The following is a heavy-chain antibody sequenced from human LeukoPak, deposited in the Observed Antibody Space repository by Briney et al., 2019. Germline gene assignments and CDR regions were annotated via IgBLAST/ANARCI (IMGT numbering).Heavy chain of an antibody. CDR1: GFTFSSYS. CDR2: ISSSSSYI. J-gene: IGHJ3*02. D-gene: IGHD2-2*01. V-gene: IGHV3-21*01. Sequence: AGGSLRLSCAASGFTFSSYSMNWVRQAPGKGLEWVSSISSSSSYIYYADSVKGRFTISRDNAKNSLYLQMNSLRAEDTAVYYCARGYCSSTSCYGPDAFDIWGQGTMVTVSS. CDR3: ARGYCSSTSCYGPDAFDI.